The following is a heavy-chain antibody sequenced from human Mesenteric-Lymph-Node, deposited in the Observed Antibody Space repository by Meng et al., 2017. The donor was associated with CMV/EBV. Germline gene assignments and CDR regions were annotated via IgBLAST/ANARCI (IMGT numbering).Heavy chain of an antibody. D-gene: IGHD4-17*01. Sequence: GSLRLSCAASGFTFSNYAMNWVRQAPGKGLEWVSGIRSDDGSTFYAGSVKGRFTISRDNSKNTLYLQMNSLTAEDTAVYYCAKATDFDCWGQGTLVTVSS. CDR2: IRSDDGST. CDR3: AKATDFDC. V-gene: IGHV3-23*01. CDR1: GFTFSNYA. J-gene: IGHJ4*02.